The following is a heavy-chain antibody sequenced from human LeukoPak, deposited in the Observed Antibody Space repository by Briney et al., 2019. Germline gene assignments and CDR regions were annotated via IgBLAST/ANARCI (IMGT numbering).Heavy chain of an antibody. J-gene: IGHJ3*02. CDR3: ARDGPYYYDSSGYYDAFDI. CDR2: IYPSGST. V-gene: IGHV4-4*07. D-gene: IGHD3-22*01. CDR1: GDSISTYY. Sequence: SETLSLTCTVSGDSISTYYWSWIRQPAGKGLEWIGRIYPSGSTNYNPSLKSRVTMSVDTSKNQFSLKLSSVTAADTAVYYCARDGPYYYDSSGYYDAFDIWGQGTMVTVSS.